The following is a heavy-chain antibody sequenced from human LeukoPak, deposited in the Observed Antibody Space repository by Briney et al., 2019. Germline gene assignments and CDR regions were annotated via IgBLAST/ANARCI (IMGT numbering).Heavy chain of an antibody. CDR1: GVSFSGYY. D-gene: IGHD3-16*02. V-gene: IGHV4-34*01. CDR2: INHSGST. CDR3: ARSFRFYYYGMDV. Sequence: PSETLSLTCAVYGVSFSGYYWSWIRQPPGKGLEWIGEINHSGSTNYNPSLKSRVTISVDTSKNQFSLKLSSVTAADTAVYYCARSFRFYYYGMDVWGQGTTVTVSS. J-gene: IGHJ6*02.